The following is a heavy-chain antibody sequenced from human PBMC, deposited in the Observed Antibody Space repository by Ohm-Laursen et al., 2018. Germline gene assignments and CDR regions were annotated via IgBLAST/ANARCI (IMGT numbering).Heavy chain of an antibody. Sequence: SDTLSLTCTVSGGSISGHYWTWIRQPPGKGLEWIGYIYYNGNPRYNPSLESRVTISVDTSKNQFSLKLSSVTAADTAVYYCARVSRRDGYNPLDYWGQEPWSPSPQ. J-gene: IGHJ4*01. CDR1: GGSISGHY. V-gene: IGHV4-59*11. CDR2: IYYNGNP. CDR3: ARVSRRDGYNPLDY. D-gene: IGHD5-24*01.